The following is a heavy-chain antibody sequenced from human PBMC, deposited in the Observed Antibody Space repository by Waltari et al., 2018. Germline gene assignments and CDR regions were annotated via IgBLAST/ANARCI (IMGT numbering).Heavy chain of an antibody. D-gene: IGHD3-16*01. Sequence: QVQLQQWGAGLLKPSETLSLTCAVYGWSFSGYYWSWIRQPPGKGLEWIGEINHSGSANDNPSLKSRVTRSVDTSKNQSSLKLSSVTAADTAVYYCARESTELGVVHQRGWFDPWGQGTLVTVSS. J-gene: IGHJ5*02. V-gene: IGHV4-34*01. CDR1: GWSFSGYY. CDR3: ARESTELGVVHQRGWFDP. CDR2: INHSGSA.